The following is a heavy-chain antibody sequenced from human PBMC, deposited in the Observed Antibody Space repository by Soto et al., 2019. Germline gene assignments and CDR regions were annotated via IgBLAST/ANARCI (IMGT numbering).Heavy chain of an antibody. J-gene: IGHJ5*02. CDR2: IIPIFGTA. CDR1: GGTFSSYA. D-gene: IGHD6-19*01. V-gene: IGHV1-69*06. Sequence: GASVKVSCKASGGTFSSYAISWVRQAPGQGLEWMGGIIPIFGTANYAQKFQGRVTITADKSTSTAYMELSSLRSEDTAVYYCARDAPGIAVAGAFNWFDPWGQGTLVTVPS. CDR3: ARDAPGIAVAGAFNWFDP.